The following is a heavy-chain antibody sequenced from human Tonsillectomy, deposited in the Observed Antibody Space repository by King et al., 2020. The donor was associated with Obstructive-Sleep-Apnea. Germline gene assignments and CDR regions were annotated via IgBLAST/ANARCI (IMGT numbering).Heavy chain of an antibody. J-gene: IGHJ4*01. CDR2: IKQDGSEK. D-gene: IGHD6-13*01. Sequence: VQLVESGGGLVQPGGSLRLSCAASGFTFSSYWMSWVRQAPGKGLEWVANIKQDGSEKYYVDSVKGRFTISRDNAKNSLYLQMNSLRAEDTAVYYCAGEWSSSWYGRDLFDYWGQGTLVTVSS. V-gene: IGHV3-7*03. CDR1: GFTFSSYW. CDR3: AGEWSSSWYGRDLFDY.